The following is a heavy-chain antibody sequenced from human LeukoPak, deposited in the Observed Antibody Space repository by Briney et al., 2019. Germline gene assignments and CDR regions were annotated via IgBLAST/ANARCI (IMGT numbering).Heavy chain of an antibody. J-gene: IGHJ4*02. CDR2: FSWNSGSI. Sequence: PGRSLRLSCSASGFTFDDYAMHWVRQAPGKGLEWVSGFSWNSGSIGYADSVKGRFTISRDNAKNSLYLQMNSLRAEDTALYYCAKDSTIAAAGTVEYYFDYWGQGTLVTVSS. D-gene: IGHD6-13*01. V-gene: IGHV3-9*01. CDR3: AKDSTIAAAGTVEYYFDY. CDR1: GFTFDDYA.